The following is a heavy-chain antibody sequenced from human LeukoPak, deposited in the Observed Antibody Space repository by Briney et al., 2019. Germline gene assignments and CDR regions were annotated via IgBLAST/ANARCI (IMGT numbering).Heavy chain of an antibody. CDR2: INSDESST. Sequence: GGALRLSCAASVFPLGCYWMHWVPQAPGEGLVWVSRINSDESSTHYADSVKGRFTSSRHNPKNTLYQQMMSLSHEHEAVYDCGGPGYYRFDYWGQGTLVSVSS. V-gene: IGHV3-74*01. CDR1: VFPLGCYW. D-gene: IGHD1-26*01. J-gene: IGHJ4*02. CDR3: GGPGYYRFDY.